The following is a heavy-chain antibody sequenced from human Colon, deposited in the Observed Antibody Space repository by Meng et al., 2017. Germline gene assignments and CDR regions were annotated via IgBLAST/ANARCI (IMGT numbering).Heavy chain of an antibody. V-gene: IGHV3-11*01. Sequence: QVQVVGSGGGLVKPVGSLRLACAASGFTFRDYYMTWSRQAPGKGLEWVSHISSSGKIIDYADSVKGRFTISRDNANNSLYLQMDSLTADDTAVYYCARDHGTGLDHWGQGALVTVSS. CDR1: GFTFRDYY. CDR2: ISSSGKII. D-gene: IGHD1-14*01. J-gene: IGHJ4*02. CDR3: ARDHGTGLDH.